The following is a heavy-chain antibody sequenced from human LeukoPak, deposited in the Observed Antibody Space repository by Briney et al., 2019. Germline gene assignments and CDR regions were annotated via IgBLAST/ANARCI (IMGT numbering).Heavy chain of an antibody. CDR1: GGTFSRYA. Sequence: ASVKVSSKASGGTFSRYAISWVRPAPGQGLEWMGGIIAIFGTANYAEKFHGRVTITADKSTSTAYIELSSLRSEDTAVYYCLRVKGQSFYDYWGQGTLVTVSS. J-gene: IGHJ4*02. CDR3: LRVKGQSFYDY. CDR2: IIAIFGTA. D-gene: IGHD2/OR15-2a*01. V-gene: IGHV1-69*06.